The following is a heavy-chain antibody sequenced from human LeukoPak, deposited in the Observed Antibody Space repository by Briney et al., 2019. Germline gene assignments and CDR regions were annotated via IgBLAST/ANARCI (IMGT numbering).Heavy chain of an antibody. J-gene: IGHJ4*02. CDR1: GYTFTGYY. V-gene: IGHV1-2*02. D-gene: IGHD4-17*01. CDR2: INPNSGGT. CDR3: ARDLFRYGDYSQ. Sequence: ASVKVSCKASGYTFTGYYMHWVRRAPGQGLEWMGWINPNSGGTNYAQKFQGRVTMTRDTSISTAYMELSRLRSDDTAVYYCARDLFRYGDYSQWGQGTLVTVSS.